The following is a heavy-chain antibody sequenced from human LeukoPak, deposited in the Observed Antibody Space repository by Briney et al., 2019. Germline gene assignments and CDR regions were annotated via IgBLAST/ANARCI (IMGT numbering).Heavy chain of an antibody. V-gene: IGHV4-4*07. J-gene: IGHJ5*02. D-gene: IGHD3-3*01. CDR1: GGSISSYY. Sequence: SETLSLTCTVSGGSISSYYWSWIRQPAGKGLEWIGRIYTSGSTNYNPSLKSRVTMLVDTSKNQFSLKLSSVTAADTAVYYCARVRGFLPTDNWFDPWGQGTLVTVSS. CDR2: IYTSGST. CDR3: ARVRGFLPTDNWFDP.